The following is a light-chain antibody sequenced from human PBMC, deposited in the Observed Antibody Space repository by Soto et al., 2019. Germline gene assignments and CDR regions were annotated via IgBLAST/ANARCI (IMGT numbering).Light chain of an antibody. CDR2: GAS. Sequence: EIVLTQSPGTLSLSPGERATLSCRASQSVSSSYLVWYQQKPGQAPRLLIYGASSRATGIPDRFSGSGSGTDFTLTISRLGPEDFAVYFCQQYYTSPLTFGGGTKVEIK. V-gene: IGKV3-20*01. J-gene: IGKJ4*01. CDR1: QSVSSSY. CDR3: QQYYTSPLT.